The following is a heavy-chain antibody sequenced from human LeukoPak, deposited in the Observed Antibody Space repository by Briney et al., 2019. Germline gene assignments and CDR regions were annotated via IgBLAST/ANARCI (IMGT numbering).Heavy chain of an antibody. J-gene: IGHJ4*02. CDR3: ARVGGANYCYFDY. V-gene: IGHV1-2*02. CDR1: GYTFTDYY. Sequence: ASVKVSCKASGYTFTDYYMHWVRQAPGQGLEWMGWINLYSGATNYAQRFQGRVTMTRDTSISTADMELSSLTSDDTAVYYCARVGGANYCYFDYWGQGTLVTVSS. CDR2: INLYSGAT. D-gene: IGHD4/OR15-4a*01.